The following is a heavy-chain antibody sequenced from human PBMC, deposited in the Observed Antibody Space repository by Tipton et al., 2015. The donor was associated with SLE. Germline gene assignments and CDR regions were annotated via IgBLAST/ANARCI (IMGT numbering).Heavy chain of an antibody. D-gene: IGHD1-26*01. CDR3: ARASFIVGSTTFWFDP. CDR2: NYFSGQT. J-gene: IGHJ5*02. CDR1: GDSISTDNYY. Sequence: TLSLTCTVSGDSISTDNYYWGGTRQPAGKALEWIGHNYFSGQTYYNPSLKSRVTISVDTSKNQFSLKLNSVTATDAAVYYCARASFIVGSTTFWFDPWGQGALVIVSS. V-gene: IGHV4-61*09.